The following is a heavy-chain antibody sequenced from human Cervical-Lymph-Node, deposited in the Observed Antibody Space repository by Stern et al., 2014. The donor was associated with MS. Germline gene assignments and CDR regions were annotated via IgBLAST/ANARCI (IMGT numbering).Heavy chain of an antibody. J-gene: IGHJ4*02. D-gene: IGHD4-17*01. V-gene: IGHV5-51*01. CDR2: YYPFNSDP. CDR1: GYSFTANW. Sequence: EVQLVESGAEVKKPGESLKISCKGSGYSFTANWIAWVRQMPGKGLEWMGIYYPFNSDPRYSPSFQGQVTISADKSISTAYLQWSSLKTSATAMYYCARDYGDYAFDYWGQGTLVTVSS. CDR3: ARDYGDYAFDY.